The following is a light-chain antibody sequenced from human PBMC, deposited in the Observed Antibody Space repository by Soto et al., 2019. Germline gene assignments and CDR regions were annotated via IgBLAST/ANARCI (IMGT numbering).Light chain of an antibody. CDR2: DAS. V-gene: IGKV1-33*01. CDR1: QDISNY. Sequence: DIQMTQSPSSLSASVGDRVTITCQASQDISNYLNWYQQKPGKAPKLLIYDASNLETGVPSRLNGSGSGTDFTVTISSLQPEDIATYYCQQYDNHPQLTFGGGPKVEIK. CDR3: QQYDNHPQLT. J-gene: IGKJ4*01.